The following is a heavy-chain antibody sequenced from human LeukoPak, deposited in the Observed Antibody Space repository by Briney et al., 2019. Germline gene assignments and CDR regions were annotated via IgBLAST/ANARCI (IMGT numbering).Heavy chain of an antibody. CDR3: AKNSGYNWQYFFDY. D-gene: IGHD6-25*01. V-gene: IGHV3-23*01. J-gene: IGHJ4*02. CDR1: GFTFKNYA. Sequence: GGSLRLSCAASGFTFKNYAMIWLRQAPGKGLKGVSVIDGGGGPTYYADSGKVRFTIARDNSKNTLYLQMNSLRAEDVAVYFCAKNSGYNWQYFFDYWGQGTLVTVSS. CDR2: IDGGGGPT.